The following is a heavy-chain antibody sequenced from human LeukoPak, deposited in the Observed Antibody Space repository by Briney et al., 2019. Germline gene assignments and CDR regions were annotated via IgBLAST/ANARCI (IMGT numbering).Heavy chain of an antibody. D-gene: IGHD3-22*01. CDR1: GGSISSGDYY. J-gene: IGHJ4*02. Sequence: PSETLSLTCTVSGGSISSGDYYWSWIRQPPGKGLEWIGYIYYSGSTYYNPSLKSRVTISVDTSKNQFSLKLSSVTAADTAVYYCAREDDSSGYYYDYWGQGTLVTVSS. V-gene: IGHV4-30-4*01. CDR3: AREDDSSGYYYDY. CDR2: IYYSGST.